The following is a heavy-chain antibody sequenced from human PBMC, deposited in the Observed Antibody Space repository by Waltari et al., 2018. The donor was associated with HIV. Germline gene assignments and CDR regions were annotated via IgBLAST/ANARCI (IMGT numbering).Heavy chain of an antibody. Sequence: QVPLVQSGAEVKKPGASVKVSCKVSGYTLSEFSMHWVAQAPGKGLEWMGGFDPEQGKTIYAQNFQGRVTMTEDAATDTAYMELSSLRSEDTAVYYCTTEGLYCSGGTCYSRFDPWGQGTLVTVSS. D-gene: IGHD2-15*01. CDR1: GYTLSEFS. CDR2: FDPEQGKT. V-gene: IGHV1-24*01. J-gene: IGHJ5*02. CDR3: TTEGLYCSGGTCYSRFDP.